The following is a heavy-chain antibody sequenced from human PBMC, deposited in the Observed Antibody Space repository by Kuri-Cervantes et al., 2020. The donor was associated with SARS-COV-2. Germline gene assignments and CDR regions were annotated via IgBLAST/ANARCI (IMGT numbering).Heavy chain of an antibody. V-gene: IGHV3-30*03. CDR2: ISYDGSKK. D-gene: IGHD1-1*01. CDR1: GLNFGRFG. Sequence: GGSLRLSCAASGLNFGRFGMHWVRQAPGKGLEWVAVISYDGSKKDYADSVKGRFTISRDNSKNTLYLQMNSLRAEDTAVYYCARDQLARNYYYYMDVWGKGTTVTVSS. CDR3: ARDQLARNYYYYMDV. J-gene: IGHJ6*03.